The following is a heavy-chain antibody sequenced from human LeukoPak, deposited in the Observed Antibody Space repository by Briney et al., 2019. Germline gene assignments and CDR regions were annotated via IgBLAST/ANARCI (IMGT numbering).Heavy chain of an antibody. V-gene: IGHV1-69*04. Sequence: ASVKVSCKASGGTFSSYAISWVRQAPGQGLEWMGRIIPILGIANYAQKFQGRVTITADKSTSTAYMELSSLRSEDTAVYYCATSIAARRGKNWFDPWGQGTLVTVSS. CDR2: IIPILGIA. CDR3: ATSIAARRGKNWFDP. D-gene: IGHD6-6*01. CDR1: GGTFSSYA. J-gene: IGHJ5*02.